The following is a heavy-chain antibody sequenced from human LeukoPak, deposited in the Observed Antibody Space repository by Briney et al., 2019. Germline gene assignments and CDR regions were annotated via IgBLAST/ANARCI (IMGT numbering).Heavy chain of an antibody. CDR3: ARDGANYYGSGSYYKHHAFDI. Sequence: PSETLALTCTVSGGSISSSSYYWGWIRQPPGKGLEWIGSIYYSGSTYYNPSPKSRVTISVDTSKNQFSLKLSSVTAADTAVYYCARDGANYYGSGSYYKHHAFDIWGQGTMVTVSS. CDR1: GGSISSSSYY. CDR2: IYYSGST. V-gene: IGHV4-39*07. J-gene: IGHJ3*02. D-gene: IGHD3-10*01.